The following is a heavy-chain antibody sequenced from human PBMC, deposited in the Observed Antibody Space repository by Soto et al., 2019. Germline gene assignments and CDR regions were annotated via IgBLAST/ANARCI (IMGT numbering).Heavy chain of an antibody. D-gene: IGHD5-12*01. V-gene: IGHV3-30*18. CDR3: AQGPLRFPACGGYADYSYGMDV. CDR1: GFTFSAFG. Sequence: QMKLVESGGGVVQPGTSLRLSCVASGFTFSAFGMHWVRQAPGKGLEWVAISSYGGSNKYYGDSVQGRFTISRDNSRDTLYLEMNSLRGEDTAVYYCAQGPLRFPACGGYADYSYGMDVWGQGTTVTVSS. J-gene: IGHJ6*02. CDR2: SSYGGSNK.